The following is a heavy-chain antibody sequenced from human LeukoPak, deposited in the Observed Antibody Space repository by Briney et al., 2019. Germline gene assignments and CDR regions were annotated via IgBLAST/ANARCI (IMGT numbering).Heavy chain of an antibody. CDR3: ARDRSPLSDTSNYYGMDV. J-gene: IGHJ6*02. Sequence: PSETLSLTCTVSGYSISSGYYWGWIRQPPGKGLEWIGSIYYSGSTYYNPSLKSRVTISVDTSKNQFSLKLSSVTAADTAVYYCARDRSPLSDTSNYYGMDVWGQGTTVTVSS. D-gene: IGHD5-18*01. CDR2: IYYSGST. CDR1: GYSISSGYY. V-gene: IGHV4-38-2*02.